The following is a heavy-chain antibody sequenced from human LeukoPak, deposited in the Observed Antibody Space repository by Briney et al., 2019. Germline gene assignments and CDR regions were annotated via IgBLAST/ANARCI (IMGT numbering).Heavy chain of an antibody. V-gene: IGHV3-11*01. CDR3: ARAVIAARPDF. CDR2: ISRSGYSI. D-gene: IGHD6-13*01. J-gene: IGHJ4*02. CDR1: GFTFTDYY. Sequence: GGSLRLSCAASGFTFTDYYMTWIRQAPGKGLEYISYISRSGYSIDYADSVKGRFTISRDNAKNSLFLQMSSLRVEDTAVYYCARAVIAARPDFWGQGTLVTVSS.